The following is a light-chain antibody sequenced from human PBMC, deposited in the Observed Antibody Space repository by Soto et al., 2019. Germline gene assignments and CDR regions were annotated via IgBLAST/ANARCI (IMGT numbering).Light chain of an antibody. V-gene: IGKV3-15*01. CDR1: QSVSSN. J-gene: IGKJ1*01. Sequence: EKVMTQSPATLSVSPGERATLSCRASQSVSSNLAWYQQKPDQAPRLLIYGASTRATGIPARFSGSGSGTEFTLTISSLQSEDFAVYYCQQYNNWPWTFGQGTKVEI. CDR2: GAS. CDR3: QQYNNWPWT.